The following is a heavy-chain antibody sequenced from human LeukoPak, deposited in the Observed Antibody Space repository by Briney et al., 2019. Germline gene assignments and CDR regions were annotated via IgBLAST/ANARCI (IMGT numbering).Heavy chain of an antibody. CDR3: ARVDEGRNGVTVGY. CDR1: GFTFSSYS. CDR2: IDSSSATV. J-gene: IGHJ4*02. V-gene: IGHV3-48*04. Sequence: GGSLRLSCAASGFTFSSYSMNWVRQAPGKGLEWVSYIDSSSATVLYADSVKGRFTISRDNAKNALYLQMNSLRAEDTAVYYCARVDEGRNGVTVGYWGQGTLVTVSS. D-gene: IGHD2-8*01.